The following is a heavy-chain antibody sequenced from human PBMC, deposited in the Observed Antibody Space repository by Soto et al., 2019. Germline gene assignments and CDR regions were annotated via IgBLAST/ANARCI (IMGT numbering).Heavy chain of an antibody. CDR2: IWYDGSNK. D-gene: IGHD3-22*01. V-gene: IGHV3-33*01. Sequence: PGGSLRLSCAASGFTFSGYGMHWVRQAPGKGLEWVAVIWYDGSNKYYADSVKGRFTISRDNSKNTLYLQMNSLRAEDTAVYYCARGHYYXSSGYRANYYYYYGMDVWGQGTTVTVSS. J-gene: IGHJ6*02. CDR1: GFTFSGYG. CDR3: ARGHYYXSSGYRANYYYYYGMDV.